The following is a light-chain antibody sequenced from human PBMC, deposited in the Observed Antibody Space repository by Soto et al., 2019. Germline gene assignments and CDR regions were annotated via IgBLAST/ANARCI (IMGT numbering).Light chain of an antibody. J-gene: IGKJ5*01. CDR2: DAS. Sequence: EIVLTQSPGTLSLSPGERATLSCRASQSVSSSYLAWYQQKPGQAPRLLMYDASTRAPGIPARFSGRGSGADFTLTISSLEPGDFAVYYCQQRSDSITFGQGTRLEIK. V-gene: IGKV3D-20*02. CDR1: QSVSSSY. CDR3: QQRSDSIT.